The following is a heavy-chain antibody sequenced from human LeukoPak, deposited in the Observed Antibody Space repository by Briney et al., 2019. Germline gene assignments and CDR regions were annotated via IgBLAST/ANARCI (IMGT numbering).Heavy chain of an antibody. J-gene: IGHJ6*04. V-gene: IGHV1-18*04. CDR2: ISAYNGNT. CDR3: ARDASNYYYGSGSYYYYYGMDV. D-gene: IGHD3-10*01. Sequence: ASVKVSCKASGYTFTSCGISWVRQAPGQGLEWMGWISAYNGNTNYAQKLQGRVTMTTDTSTSTAYMELRSLRSDDTAVYYCARDASNYYYGSGSYYYYYGMDVWGKGTTVTVSS. CDR1: GYTFTSCG.